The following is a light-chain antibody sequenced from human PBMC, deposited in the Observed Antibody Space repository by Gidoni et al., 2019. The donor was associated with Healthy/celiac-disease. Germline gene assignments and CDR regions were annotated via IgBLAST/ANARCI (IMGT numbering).Light chain of an antibody. Sequence: IVMPQAPATLSVSPGERATLSCRASQIVRSNLAWYQQKPGQAPRLLIYGASPRATGIPARFSGSGSGTEFTLTISSLQSEDFAVYYCQQYNNWPRTFGQGTKVEIK. CDR3: QQYNNWPRT. V-gene: IGKV3-15*01. CDR2: GAS. CDR1: QIVRSN. J-gene: IGKJ1*01.